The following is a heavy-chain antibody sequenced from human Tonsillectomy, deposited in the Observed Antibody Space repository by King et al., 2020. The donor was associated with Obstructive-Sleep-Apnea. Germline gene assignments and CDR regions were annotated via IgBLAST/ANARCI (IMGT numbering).Heavy chain of an antibody. CDR3: AKDNIVAAGEYFQH. V-gene: IGHV3-30*18. J-gene: IGHJ1*01. CDR1: GFTFSSHG. CDR2: LSYDGSNK. D-gene: IGHD6-13*01. Sequence: VQLVESGGGVVQPGRSLRLSCAASGFTFSSHGMHWVRQAPGKGLEWVAVLSYDGSNKYYADSVKGRFTISRDNSKNTLYLQMNSLRAEDTAVYYCAKDNIVAAGEYFQHWGQGTLVTVSS.